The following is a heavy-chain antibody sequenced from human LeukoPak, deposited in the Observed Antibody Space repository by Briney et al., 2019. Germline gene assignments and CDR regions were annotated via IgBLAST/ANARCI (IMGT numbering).Heavy chain of an antibody. J-gene: IGHJ4*02. CDR2: MHYSGRR. CDR1: GGSVSSADYY. V-gene: IGHV4-61*08. D-gene: IGHD1-26*01. Sequence: SETLSLTCTGSGGSVSSADYYWNRIRQLPGKGLEWIGYMHYSGRRNYNPSLKSRVTISVDTSKNQFSLKLSSVTAADTAVYYCARGGVGATYVGFDYWGQGTLVTVSS. CDR3: ARGGVGATYVGFDY.